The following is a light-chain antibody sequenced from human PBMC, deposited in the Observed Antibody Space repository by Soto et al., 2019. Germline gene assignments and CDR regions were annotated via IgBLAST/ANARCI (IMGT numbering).Light chain of an antibody. CDR3: QSYDISLRGNV. J-gene: IGLJ1*01. CDR1: SSNIGAGFD. Sequence: QSALTQPPSVSGAPGQRVILSCTGNSSNIGAGFDVHWYQQVPGSAPTLLIYGNTRRPTGVPDRFSGSKGGTSASLTITGLQADDEADYYCQSYDISLRGNVFGPGTKLTVL. CDR2: GNT. V-gene: IGLV1-40*01.